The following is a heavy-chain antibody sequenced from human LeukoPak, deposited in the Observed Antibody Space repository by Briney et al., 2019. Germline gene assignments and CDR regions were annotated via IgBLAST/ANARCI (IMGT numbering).Heavy chain of an antibody. CDR2: IYYSGST. D-gene: IGHD5-24*01. J-gene: IGHJ4*02. V-gene: IGHV4-59*08. Sequence: SETLSLTCTVSGGSISSYYWGWIRQPPGKGLEWIGYIYYSGSTNYNPSLKSRVTISVDTSKNQFSLKLSSVTAADTAVYYCARRLDGYNIHFDYWGQGTLVTVSS. CDR3: ARRLDGYNIHFDY. CDR1: GGSISSYY.